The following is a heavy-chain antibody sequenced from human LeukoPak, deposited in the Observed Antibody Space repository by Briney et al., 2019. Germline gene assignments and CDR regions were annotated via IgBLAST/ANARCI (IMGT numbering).Heavy chain of an antibody. CDR1: GGFISSYY. D-gene: IGHD3-9*01. CDR3: ARDPRMILTGPYNWFDP. J-gene: IGHJ5*02. V-gene: IGHV4-59*01. CDR2: IYYSGST. Sequence: PSETLSLTCTVSGGFISSYYWSWIRQPPGKGLEWIGYIYYSGSTNYNPSLKSRVTISVDTSKNQFSLKLSSVTAADTAVYYCARDPRMILTGPYNWFDPWGQGTLVTVSS.